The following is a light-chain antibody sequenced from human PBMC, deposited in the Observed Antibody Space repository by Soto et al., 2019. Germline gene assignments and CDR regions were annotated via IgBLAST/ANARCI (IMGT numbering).Light chain of an antibody. CDR3: SSYAGSSTV. Sequence: QSVLTQPASVSGSPGQSITISCTGTSSDVGGYNYVSWYQQHPGKAPKLMIYEVSNRPSGVSNRFSGSKSGNTASLTISGLQAEDEADYYCSSYAGSSTVFGTGTKVTVL. CDR2: EVS. J-gene: IGLJ1*01. V-gene: IGLV2-14*01. CDR1: SSDVGGYNY.